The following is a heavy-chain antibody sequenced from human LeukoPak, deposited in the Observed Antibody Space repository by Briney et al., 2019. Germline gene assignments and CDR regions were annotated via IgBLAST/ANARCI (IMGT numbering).Heavy chain of an antibody. CDR3: ARHLTHEGYVWGSYRPYDY. J-gene: IGHJ4*02. Sequence: SETLSLTCTVSGGSLSSSSYYWGWIRQPPGKGLEWIGSIYYSGSTYYNPSLKSRVTISVDTCKNQFSLKLSSVTAADTAVYYCARHLTHEGYVWGSYRPYDYWGQGTLVTVSS. D-gene: IGHD3-16*02. CDR1: GGSLSSSSYY. CDR2: IYYSGST. V-gene: IGHV4-39*01.